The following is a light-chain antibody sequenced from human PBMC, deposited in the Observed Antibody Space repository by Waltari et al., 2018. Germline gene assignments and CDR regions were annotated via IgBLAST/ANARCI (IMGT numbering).Light chain of an antibody. CDR1: SSDVGSYNL. CDR2: EGS. J-gene: IGLJ3*02. V-gene: IGLV2-23*01. CDR3: CSYAGSSTFPV. Sequence: QSALTQPASVSGSPGQSITISCTGTSSDVGSYNLVSCYQQHPGKAPKLMIYEGSKRPSGVSNRFSGSKSGNTASLTISGLQAEDEADYYCCSYAGSSTFPVFGGGTKLTVL.